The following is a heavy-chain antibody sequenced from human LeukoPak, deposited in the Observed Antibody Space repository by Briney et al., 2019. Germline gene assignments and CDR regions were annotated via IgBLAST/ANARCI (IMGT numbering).Heavy chain of an antibody. D-gene: IGHD4-11*01. CDR2: ISPDGTTA. CDR3: ARDLDYSTGFDY. CDR1: GFTFNNYE. J-gene: IGHJ4*02. V-gene: IGHV3-48*03. Sequence: PGGSLRVSCAGSGFTFNNYEMHWVRQAPGKGLEWVSFISPDGTTAHYADSVEGRFTTSRDNAKNSLYLQINNLRAEDTAVYYCARDLDYSTGFDYWGQGTLVTVSS.